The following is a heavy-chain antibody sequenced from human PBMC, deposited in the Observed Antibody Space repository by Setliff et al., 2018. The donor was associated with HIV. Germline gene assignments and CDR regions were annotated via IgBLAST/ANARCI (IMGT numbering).Heavy chain of an antibody. CDR1: GFTFSDYY. D-gene: IGHD3-10*01. J-gene: IGHJ4*02. CDR2: IDSSGSYT. CDR3: ATGLITMVRGVIVPRFDY. V-gene: IGHV3-11*06. Sequence: LRLSCAASGFTFSDYYMSWIRQAPGKGLQWVSYIDSSGSYTNYADSVMGRFTISRDNAKNSLYLQMNSLRAEDTAVYYCATGLITMVRGVIVPRFDYWGQGTLVTVSS.